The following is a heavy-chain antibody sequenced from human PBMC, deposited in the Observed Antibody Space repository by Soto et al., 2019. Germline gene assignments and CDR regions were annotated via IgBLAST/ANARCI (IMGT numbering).Heavy chain of an antibody. CDR2: IYYSGST. Sequence: QVQLQESGPGLVKPSETLSLTCTVSGGSVSSGSYYWSWIRQPPGKGLEWIGYIYYSGSTNYNPSLKSRVTISVDTSKNQFSLKLSSVTAADTAVYYCARVENYYDSSEYYFDYWGQGTLVTVSS. CDR1: GGSVSSGSYY. D-gene: IGHD3-22*01. V-gene: IGHV4-61*01. J-gene: IGHJ4*02. CDR3: ARVENYYDSSEYYFDY.